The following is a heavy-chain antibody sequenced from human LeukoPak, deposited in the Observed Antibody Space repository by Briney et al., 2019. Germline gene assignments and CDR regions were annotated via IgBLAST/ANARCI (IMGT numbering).Heavy chain of an antibody. CDR1: GYSFSSYW. J-gene: IGHJ4*02. D-gene: IGHD3-22*01. CDR3: ARGGHSGYFPYYFDY. V-gene: IGHV5-51*01. CDR2: IYPGDSDT. Sequence: GESLKISCKDSGYSFSSYWIVWVRQMPGKGLEWMGIIYPGDSDTRYSPSFQGQVTISADKSISTAYLQWSSLKASDTAMYYCARGGHSGYFPYYFDYWGQGTLVTVSS.